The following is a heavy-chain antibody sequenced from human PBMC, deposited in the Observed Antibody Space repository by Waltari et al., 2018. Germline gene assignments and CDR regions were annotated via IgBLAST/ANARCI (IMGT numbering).Heavy chain of an antibody. CDR1: GGSISSYY. J-gene: IGHJ5*02. Sequence: QVQLQESGPGLVKPSETLSLTCTVSGGSISSYYWSWIRQPPGKGLEWIGYIYYSGSTNHNPSLKSRVTISVDTSKNQCSLKLSSVTAADTAVYYCARQIVGATLDPWGQGTLVTVSS. D-gene: IGHD1-26*01. CDR2: IYYSGST. V-gene: IGHV4-59*01. CDR3: ARQIVGATLDP.